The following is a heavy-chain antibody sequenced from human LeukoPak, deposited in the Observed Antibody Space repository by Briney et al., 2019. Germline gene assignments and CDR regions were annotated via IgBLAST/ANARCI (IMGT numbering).Heavy chain of an antibody. V-gene: IGHV4-34*01. CDR2: INHSGST. CDR1: GGSFSGYY. CDR3: ARWSIAARRSFDY. D-gene: IGHD6-6*01. Sequence: PSETLSLTCAVYGGSFSGYYWSWIRQPPGKGLEWIGEINHSGSTNYNPSLKSRVTISVDTSKNQFSLKLSSVTAADTAVYYCARWSIAARRSFDYWGQGTLVTVSS. J-gene: IGHJ4*02.